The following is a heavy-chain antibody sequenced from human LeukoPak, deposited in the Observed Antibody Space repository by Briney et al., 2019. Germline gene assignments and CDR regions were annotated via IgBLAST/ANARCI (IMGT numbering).Heavy chain of an antibody. CDR2: IKSKTDGETT. V-gene: IGHV3-15*01. J-gene: IGHJ4*02. CDR3: PTPLLPA. Sequence: PGGSLRLSCAASGFTFSNAWMSWVRQAPGKGLEWVGRIKSKTDGETTDYAAPVKGRFTISRDDSKNTLYLQMNSLRTEDTAVYYCPTPLLPAWGQEPLVPVSS. CDR1: GFTFSNAW. D-gene: IGHD3-22*01.